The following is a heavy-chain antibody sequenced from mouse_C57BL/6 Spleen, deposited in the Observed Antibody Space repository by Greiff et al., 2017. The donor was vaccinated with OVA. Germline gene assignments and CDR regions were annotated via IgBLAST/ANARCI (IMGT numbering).Heavy chain of an antibody. Sequence: VQLQESGAELVKPGASVKISCKASGYAFSSYWMNWVKQRPGKGLEWIGQIYPGDGDTNYNEKFKGKATLTADKSSSTAYMQLSSLTSEDSAVYFCARTAQALFDYWGQGTTLTVSS. D-gene: IGHD3-2*02. CDR3: ARTAQALFDY. CDR1: GYAFSSYW. V-gene: IGHV1-80*01. CDR2: IYPGDGDT. J-gene: IGHJ2*01.